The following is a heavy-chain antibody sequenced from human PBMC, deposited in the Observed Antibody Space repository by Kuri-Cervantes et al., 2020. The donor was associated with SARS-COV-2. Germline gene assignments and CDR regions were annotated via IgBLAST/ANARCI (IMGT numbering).Heavy chain of an antibody. CDR2: IYYSGST. J-gene: IGHJ4*02. CDR1: GGSISSYY. CDR3: ARRSTSITIFGVVNINPFDY. Sequence: SETLSLTCTVSGGSISSYYWGWIRQPPVKGLEWIGSIYYSGSTYYNPSLKSRVTISVDTSKNQFSLKLSSVTAADTAVYYCARRSTSITIFGVVNINPFDYWGQGTLVTVSS. V-gene: IGHV4-39*01. D-gene: IGHD3-3*01.